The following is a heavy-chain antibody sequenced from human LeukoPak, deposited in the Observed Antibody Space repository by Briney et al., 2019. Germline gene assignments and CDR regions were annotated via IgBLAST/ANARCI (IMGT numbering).Heavy chain of an antibody. V-gene: IGHV3-23*01. J-gene: IGHJ4*02. CDR2: ISISGTKT. CDR3: ANEIRPNDY. CDR1: GFIFSDFY. Sequence: GGSLRLSCTASGFIFSDFYMSWIRQAPGKGLEWVSAISISGTKTYYADSVKGRFTISRDNSKNTLYLQMNSLRVEDTAVYYCANEIRPNDYWGQGTLVTVSS.